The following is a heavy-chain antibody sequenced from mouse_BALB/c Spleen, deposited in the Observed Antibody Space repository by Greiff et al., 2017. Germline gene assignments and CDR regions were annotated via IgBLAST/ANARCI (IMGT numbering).Heavy chain of an antibody. CDR3: ARDRHYYGY. D-gene: IGHD1-2*01. J-gene: IGHJ3*01. CDR2: IYPGSGNT. V-gene: IGHV1-77*01. Sequence: VHLVESGAELARPGASVKLSCKASGYTFTDYYINWVKQRTGQGLEWIGEIYPGSGNTYYNEKFKGKATLTADKSSSTAYMQLSSLTSEDSAVYFCARDRHYYGYWGQGTLVTVSA. CDR1: GYTFTDYY.